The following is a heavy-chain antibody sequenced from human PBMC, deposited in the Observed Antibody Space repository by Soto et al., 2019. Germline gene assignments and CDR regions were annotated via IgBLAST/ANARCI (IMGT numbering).Heavy chain of an antibody. CDR2: IYYSGST. Sequence: SETLSLTCTVSGGSISSSSYYWGWIRQPPGKGLEWIGSIYYSGSTYYNPSLKSRVTISVDTSKNQFSLKLSSVTAADTAVYYCARLGYCSGGSCQMDLDYWGQGTLVTVSS. V-gene: IGHV4-39*01. J-gene: IGHJ4*02. CDR3: ARLGYCSGGSCQMDLDY. D-gene: IGHD2-15*01. CDR1: GGSISSSSYY.